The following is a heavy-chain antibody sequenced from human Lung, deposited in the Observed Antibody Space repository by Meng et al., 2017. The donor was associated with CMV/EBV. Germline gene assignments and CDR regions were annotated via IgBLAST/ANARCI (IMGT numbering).Heavy chain of an antibody. J-gene: IGHJ3*02. V-gene: IGHV1-2*02. Sequence: ASVKVSXKASGYTFTGYYLHWVRQAPGQGLEWMGWINSKIGDANYTQKFQGRVTVTRDTSISTAYMELKRLTYDDTAVYFCARKVFRASDAFDIWGQGTMVXVSS. CDR2: INSKIGDA. CDR1: GYTFTGYY. CDR3: ARKVFRASDAFDI.